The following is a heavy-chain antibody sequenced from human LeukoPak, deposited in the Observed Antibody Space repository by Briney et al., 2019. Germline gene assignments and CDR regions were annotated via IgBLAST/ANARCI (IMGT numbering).Heavy chain of an antibody. V-gene: IGHV1-18*01. J-gene: IGHJ4*02. CDR1: GYTFTSHG. CDR2: ISTYNGNT. D-gene: IGHD3-10*01. Sequence: ASVKVSCKASGYTFTSHGISWVRQAPGQGLEWMGWISTYNGNTNYAQKLQGRVSMTTDTSTSTAYMDLRSLRSDDTAVYYCARVGPHRGNGYWGQGTLVTVSS. CDR3: ARVGPHRGNGY.